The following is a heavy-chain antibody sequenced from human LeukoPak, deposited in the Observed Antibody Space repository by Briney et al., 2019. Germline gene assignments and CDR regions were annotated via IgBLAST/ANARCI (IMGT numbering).Heavy chain of an antibody. J-gene: IGHJ4*02. D-gene: IGHD3-10*01. CDR1: GGSISSGGYY. CDR3: ARERVRGVISDLDY. CDR2: IYTSGST. Sequence: SETLSLTCTVSGGSISSGGYYWSWIRQPAGKGLEWIGRIYTSGSTNYNPSLKSRVTISVDTSKNQFSLKLSSVTAAGTAVYYCARERVRGVISDLDYWGQGTLVTVSS. V-gene: IGHV4-61*02.